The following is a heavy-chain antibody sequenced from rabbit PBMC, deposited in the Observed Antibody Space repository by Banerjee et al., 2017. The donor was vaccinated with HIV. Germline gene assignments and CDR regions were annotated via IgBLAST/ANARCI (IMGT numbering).Heavy chain of an antibody. D-gene: IGHD6-1*01. CDR1: RFSFSNKAV. V-gene: IGHV1S45*01. Sequence: QQQLVESGGGLVKPGASLTLTCKASRFSFSNKAVMCWVRQAPGKGLEWIACIDDVDGSTYYATWAKGRFSSSKTSSTTVTLQMTSLTAADTAIYFCARDQGYSYNFATGDFDLWGPGTLVTVS. CDR2: IDDVDGST. J-gene: IGHJ4*01. CDR3: ARDQGYSYNFATGDFDL.